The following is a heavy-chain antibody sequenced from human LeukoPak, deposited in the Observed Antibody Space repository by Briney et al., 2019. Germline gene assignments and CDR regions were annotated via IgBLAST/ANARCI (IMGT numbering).Heavy chain of an antibody. CDR1: GGSISTSSYY. CDR2: IYYTGST. J-gene: IGHJ4*02. CDR3: ASRTRFGELRFDY. D-gene: IGHD3-10*01. V-gene: IGHV4-39*01. Sequence: SETLSLTCTVSGGSISTSSYYWGWIRQPPGKGLEWIGSIYYTGSTYYNPSLNSRVTVSVDTSKNQFSLKLSSVTAADTAMYYCASRTRFGELRFDYRGQGTLVTVSS.